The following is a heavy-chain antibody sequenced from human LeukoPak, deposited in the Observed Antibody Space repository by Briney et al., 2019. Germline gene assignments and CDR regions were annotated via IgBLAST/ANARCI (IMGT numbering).Heavy chain of an antibody. CDR1: GYNFPAYR. D-gene: IGHD6-6*01. V-gene: IGHV5-51*01. Sequence: GESLKISCKASGYNFPAYRIAWVRQMPGKGLEWMGIIYPGDSDTKYNPSFQGQVTISADKSISTAYLQWNSLKASDTAMYYCARLAVVGSSPPYYMDVWGKGTTVTVSS. CDR3: ARLAVVGSSPPYYMDV. CDR2: IYPGDSDT. J-gene: IGHJ6*03.